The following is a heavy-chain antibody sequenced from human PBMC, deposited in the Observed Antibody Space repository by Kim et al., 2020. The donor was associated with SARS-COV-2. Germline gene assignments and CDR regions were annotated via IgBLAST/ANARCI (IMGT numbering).Heavy chain of an antibody. J-gene: IGHJ4*02. CDR2: IYPGDSDT. CDR1: GYSFTSYW. D-gene: IGHD2-2*02. V-gene: IGHV5-51*01. CDR3: ARKPYCSSTSCYTVFDY. Sequence: GESLKISCKGSGYSFTSYWIGWVRQMPGKGLEWMGIIYPGDSDTRYSPSFQGQVTISADKSISTAYLQWSSLKASDTAMYYCARKPYCSSTSCYTVFDYWGQGTLVTVSS.